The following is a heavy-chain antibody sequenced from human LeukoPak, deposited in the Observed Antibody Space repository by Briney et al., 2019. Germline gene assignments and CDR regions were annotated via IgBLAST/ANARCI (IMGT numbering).Heavy chain of an antibody. D-gene: IGHD3-3*01. CDR2: IYHSGST. CDR1: GGSISSGGYY. Sequence: SETLSLTCTVSGGSISSGGYYWSWIRRPPGKGLERIGYIYHSGSTYYNPSLKSRVTISVDRSRNQFSLKLSSVTAADTAVYYCARSPYDFWSGLEAYYMDVWGKGTTVTVSS. CDR3: ARSPYDFWSGLEAYYMDV. V-gene: IGHV4-30-2*01. J-gene: IGHJ6*03.